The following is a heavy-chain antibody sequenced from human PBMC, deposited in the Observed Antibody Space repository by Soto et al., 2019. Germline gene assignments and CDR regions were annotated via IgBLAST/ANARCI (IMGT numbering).Heavy chain of an antibody. V-gene: IGHV4-59*01. CDR2: IYYSGST. CDR1: GGSISSYY. J-gene: IGHJ3*02. Sequence: SETLSLTCTVSGGSISSYYWSWIRQPPGKGLEWIGYIYYSGSTNYNPSLKSRVTISVDTSKNQFSLKLSSVTAADTAVYYCASMGPDYDYVWGSYDDAFDIWGQGTMVTVSS. D-gene: IGHD3-16*01. CDR3: ASMGPDYDYVWGSYDDAFDI.